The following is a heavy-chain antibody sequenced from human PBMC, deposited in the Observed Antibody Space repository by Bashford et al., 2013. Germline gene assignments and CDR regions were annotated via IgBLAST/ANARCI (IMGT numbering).Heavy chain of an antibody. CDR3: ARGRIVVVVAATRTGWFDP. V-gene: IGHV4-59*12. D-gene: IGHD2-15*01. Sequence: LSLTCTVSYDSISGSFWSWIRQPPGKGLEWIAFIFHNGDTNYNPSLKSRATISMDTSKNQFSLKLSSVTAADTAVYYCARGRIVVVVAATRTGWFDPWGQGTLVTVSS. J-gene: IGHJ5*02. CDR1: YDSISGSF. CDR2: IFHNGDT.